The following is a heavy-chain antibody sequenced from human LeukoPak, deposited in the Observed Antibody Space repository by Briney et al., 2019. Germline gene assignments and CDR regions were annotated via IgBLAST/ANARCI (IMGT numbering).Heavy chain of an antibody. CDR1: GGSFSGYY. J-gene: IGHJ4*02. CDR3: ARVQLAVAGKPFDY. Sequence: SETLSLTCVVYGGSFSGYYWSWIRQPPGKGLEWIGEINHSGSTNYNPSLKSRVTISVDTSKNQFSLKLNSVTAADTAVYYCARVQLAVAGKPFDYWGQGTLVTVSS. D-gene: IGHD6-19*01. CDR2: INHSGST. V-gene: IGHV4-34*01.